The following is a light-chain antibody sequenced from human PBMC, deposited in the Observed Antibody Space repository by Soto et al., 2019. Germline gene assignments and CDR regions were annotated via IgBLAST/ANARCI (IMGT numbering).Light chain of an antibody. Sequence: QSALTQPASVSGSPGQSITMSCTGSRSDVGCYNLVSWYQQHTGKAPKLMIYEVSKRPSGVSNRVSGSKSGNTASLTIYGLQAEDEADYYCSSYAGSSTFVVFGGGTKVTVL. J-gene: IGLJ2*01. CDR2: EVS. CDR3: SSYAGSSTFVV. V-gene: IGLV2-23*02. CDR1: RSDVGCYNL.